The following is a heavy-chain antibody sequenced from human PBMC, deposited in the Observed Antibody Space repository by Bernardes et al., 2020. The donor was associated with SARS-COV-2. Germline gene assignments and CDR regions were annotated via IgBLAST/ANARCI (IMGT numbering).Heavy chain of an antibody. D-gene: IGHD5-12*01. CDR1: GFTFSRSG. Sequence: GGSLRLSCAASGFTFSRSGMHWVRQAPGKGLEWLAVIANDGDNQYYADSVKGRFTISRDNSKNTLYLQMNSLRAEDTAVYYCAKDGDYYCFSPGDYWGQGTLVTGS. V-gene: IGHV3-30*18. CDR2: IANDGDNQ. J-gene: IGHJ4*02. CDR3: AKDGDYYCFSPGDY.